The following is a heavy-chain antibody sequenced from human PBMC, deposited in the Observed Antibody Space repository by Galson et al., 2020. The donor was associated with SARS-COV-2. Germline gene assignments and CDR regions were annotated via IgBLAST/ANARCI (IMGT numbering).Heavy chain of an antibody. CDR3: AKRDDSSGYPYYFDY. CDR1: GFTFSNYA. Sequence: GGSLRLSCAASGFTFSNYAMSWVRQAPGKGLAWVSAIGGSGGSTYYADSVKGRFTISRDNSKNTLYLQMNSLRAEDTAVYSGAKRDDSSGYPYYFDYWGQGTLVTVSS. J-gene: IGHJ4*02. D-gene: IGHD3-22*01. V-gene: IGHV3-23*01. CDR2: IGGSGGST.